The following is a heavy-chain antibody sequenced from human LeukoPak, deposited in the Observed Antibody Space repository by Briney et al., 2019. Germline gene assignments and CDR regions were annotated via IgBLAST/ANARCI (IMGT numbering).Heavy chain of an antibody. CDR2: MNPNSGNT. CDR1: GYTFTSYD. J-gene: IGHJ5*02. Sequence: ASVKVSCKASGYTFTSYDINWVRQATGQGLEWMGWMNPNSGNTGYAQKFQGRVTMTRNTSISTAYMELSSLRSEDTAVYYCARGPHCSSTSCYGNWFDPWGQGTLVTVPS. D-gene: IGHD2-2*01. CDR3: ARGPHCSSTSCYGNWFDP. V-gene: IGHV1-8*01.